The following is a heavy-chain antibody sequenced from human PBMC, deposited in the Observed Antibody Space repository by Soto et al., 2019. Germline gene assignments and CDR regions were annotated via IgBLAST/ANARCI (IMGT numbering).Heavy chain of an antibody. D-gene: IGHD3-9*01. V-gene: IGHV4-59*01. CDR1: GGSISSYY. CDR3: ARDLGYFDFRGWFDP. J-gene: IGHJ5*02. Sequence: SETLSLTCTVSGGSISSYYWSWIRQPPGKGLKWIGYIYYSGSTNYNPSLKSRVTISVDTSKNQFSLKLSSVTAADTAVYYCARDLGYFDFRGWFDPWGQGTLVTVS. CDR2: IYYSGST.